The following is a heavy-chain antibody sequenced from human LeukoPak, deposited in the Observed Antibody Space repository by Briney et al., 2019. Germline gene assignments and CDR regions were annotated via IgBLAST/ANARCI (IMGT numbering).Heavy chain of an antibody. CDR3: ARDLAPDYGGNSRRVDSDY. CDR1: GFTFSSYS. J-gene: IGHJ4*02. V-gene: IGHV3-21*04. Sequence: GGSLRLSCAASGFTFSSYSMNWVRQAPGKGLEWVSSISSSSSYIYYADSVKGRFTISRDNAKNSLYLQMNSLRAEDTAVYYCARDLAPDYGGNSRRVDSDYWGQGTLVTVSS. CDR2: ISSSSSYI. D-gene: IGHD4-23*01.